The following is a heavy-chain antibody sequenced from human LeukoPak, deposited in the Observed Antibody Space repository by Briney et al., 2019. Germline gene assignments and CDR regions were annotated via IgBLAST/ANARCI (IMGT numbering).Heavy chain of an antibody. V-gene: IGHV1-8*03. D-gene: IGHD3-16*01. J-gene: IGHJ5*02. Sequence: ASVKVSCKASGYTFTSYDINWVRQATGQGLEWMGWMNPNSDNTGYAQKFQGRVTITRNTSISTAYMELSSLRSEDTAVYYCALRGVGSRFDPWGQGTLVTVSS. CDR2: MNPNSDNT. CDR3: ALRGVGSRFDP. CDR1: GYTFTSYD.